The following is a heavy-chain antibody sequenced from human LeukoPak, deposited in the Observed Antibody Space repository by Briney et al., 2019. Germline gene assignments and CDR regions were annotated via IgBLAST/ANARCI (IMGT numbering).Heavy chain of an antibody. V-gene: IGHV4-39*01. CDR3: ARLLYYYGSGPVDI. Sequence: SETLSLTCTVSGGSISSSSYYWGWIRQPPGKGLEWIGSIYYSGSTYYNPSLKSRVTISVDTSKNQSSLKLSSVTAADTAVYYCARLLYYYGSGPVDIWGQGTMVTVSS. J-gene: IGHJ3*02. CDR1: GGSISSSSYY. D-gene: IGHD3-10*01. CDR2: IYYSGST.